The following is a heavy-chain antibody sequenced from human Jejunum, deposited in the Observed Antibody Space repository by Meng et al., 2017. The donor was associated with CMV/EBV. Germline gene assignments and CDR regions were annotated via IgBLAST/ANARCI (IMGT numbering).Heavy chain of an antibody. V-gene: IGHV3-48*03. J-gene: IGHJ3*02. CDR2: ISSSGDTI. CDR3: AREDSLDASDI. Sequence: FSTYEMNWVRQAPGKGLEWISSISSSGDTIYYADSVKGRFTISRDNAKNSLYLQMNSLRAEDTAVYYCAREDSLDASDIWGQGTMVTVSS. CDR1: FSTYE.